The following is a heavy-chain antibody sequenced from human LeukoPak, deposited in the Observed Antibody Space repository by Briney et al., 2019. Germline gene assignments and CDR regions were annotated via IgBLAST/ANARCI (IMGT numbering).Heavy chain of an antibody. CDR1: GYTFTGYY. CDR3: ARGVLRVTYYYDSSGYSLDY. CDR2: INTNSGGT. V-gene: IGHV1-2*02. J-gene: IGHJ4*02. Sequence: ASVKVSCKASGYTFTGYYMHWVRQAPGQGLEWMGWINTNSGGTNYAQKFQGRVTMTRDTSISTAYMELSSLRSEDTAVYYCARGVLRVTYYYDSSGYSLDYWGQGTLVTVSS. D-gene: IGHD3-22*01.